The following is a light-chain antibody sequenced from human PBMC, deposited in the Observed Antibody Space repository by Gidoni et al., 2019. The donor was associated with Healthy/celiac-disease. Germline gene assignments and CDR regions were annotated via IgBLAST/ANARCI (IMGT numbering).Light chain of an antibody. CDR3: QSADSSGTYYV. CDR1: ALPKQY. V-gene: IGLV3-25*03. Sequence: SYELTPPPSVSVSPGQTARITCSGDALPKQYAYWYQQKPGQAPVLVIYKDRERPPGIPERFAGSSSGTTVTLTISGVQAEDEADYYCQSADSSGTYYVFGTGTKVTVL. J-gene: IGLJ1*01. CDR2: KDR.